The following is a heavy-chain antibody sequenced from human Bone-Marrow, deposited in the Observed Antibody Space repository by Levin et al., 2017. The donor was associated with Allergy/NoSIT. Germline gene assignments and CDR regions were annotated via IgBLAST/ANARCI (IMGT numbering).Heavy chain of an antibody. CDR1: GFTFSDYT. CDR2: MSKDGSQK. D-gene: IGHD3-3*01. CDR3: ARQSPQDASGFDS. Sequence: GGSLRLSCAASGFTFSDYTVHWVRQAPGKGLQWVAVMSKDGSQKYYADSVKGRFTISRDNSKSTLYLQLDSLRTEDTALYYCARQSPQDASGFDSWDQGTLVTVSS. J-gene: IGHJ4*02. V-gene: IGHV3-30*04.